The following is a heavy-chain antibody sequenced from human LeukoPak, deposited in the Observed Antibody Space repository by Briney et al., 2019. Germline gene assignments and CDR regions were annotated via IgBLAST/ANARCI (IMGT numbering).Heavy chain of an antibody. CDR2: ISSSSYI. CDR3: AREGGHYDFWSGYYPYNWFDP. J-gene: IGHJ5*02. D-gene: IGHD3-3*01. CDR1: GFTFSSYS. Sequence: GGSLRLSCAASGFTFSSYSMTWVRQAPGKGLEWVSSISSSSYIYYADSVKGRFTISRDNAKNSLYLQMNSLRAEDTAVYYCAREGGHYDFWSGYYPYNWFDPWGQGTLVTVSS. V-gene: IGHV3-21*01.